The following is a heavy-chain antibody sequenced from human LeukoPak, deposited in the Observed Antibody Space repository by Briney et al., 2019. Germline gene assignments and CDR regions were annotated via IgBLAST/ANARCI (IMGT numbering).Heavy chain of an antibody. CDR2: ISGSGGST. Sequence: GGSLRLSCAASGFTVSNNYMSWVRQAPGKGLEWVSAISGSGGSTYYADSVKGRFTISRDNSKNTLYLQMNSLRAEDTAVYYCAKGQMATRTRIDYWGQGTLVTVSS. J-gene: IGHJ4*02. CDR1: GFTVSNNY. V-gene: IGHV3-23*01. D-gene: IGHD5-24*01. CDR3: AKGQMATRTRIDY.